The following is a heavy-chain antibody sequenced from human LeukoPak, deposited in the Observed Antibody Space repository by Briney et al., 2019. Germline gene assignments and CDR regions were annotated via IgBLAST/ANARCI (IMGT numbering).Heavy chain of an antibody. D-gene: IGHD1-20*01. V-gene: IGHV3-7*01. CDR1: GITSSTYW. Sequence: GGSLRLSCAASGITSSTYWMSWVRQAPGEGLEWVANIKQDGSEKYYVDSVKGRFTISRDNAKNSLYLQMNSLRAEDTAVYYCARAGNWNDGGYFDYWGQGTLVTVSS. CDR3: ARAGNWNDGGYFDY. J-gene: IGHJ4*02. CDR2: IKQDGSEK.